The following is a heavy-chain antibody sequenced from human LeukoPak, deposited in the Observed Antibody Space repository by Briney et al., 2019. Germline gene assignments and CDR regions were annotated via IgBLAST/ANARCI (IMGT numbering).Heavy chain of an antibody. CDR1: GASFSGYY. CDR2: INDSGNT. Sequence: PSETLSLTCAVYGASFSGYYWSWIRQSPGRGLEWMAEINDSGNTNDNPSLGSRVSMSIRTSKNQFSLKLSSVTAADTAIYYCARGYFYAFDMWGQGTMVTVSS. J-gene: IGHJ3*02. CDR3: ARGYFYAFDM. V-gene: IGHV4-34*01. D-gene: IGHD2/OR15-2a*01.